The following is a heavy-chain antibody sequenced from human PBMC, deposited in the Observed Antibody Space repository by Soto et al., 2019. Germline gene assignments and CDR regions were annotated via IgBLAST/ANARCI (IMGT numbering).Heavy chain of an antibody. Sequence: GGSLRLSCAASALTFSNFWMSWVRQAPGKGLEWVASIKQDGSEKYNVDSVKGRFTISRDNAKNSLYLQMNSLGAEDTAVYYCARGRDYSSSLQRNFDSRGLGTLVPVSS. D-gene: IGHD4-4*01. V-gene: IGHV3-7*01. CDR2: IKQDGSEK. CDR3: ARGRDYSSSLQRNFDS. CDR1: ALTFSNFW. J-gene: IGHJ4*02.